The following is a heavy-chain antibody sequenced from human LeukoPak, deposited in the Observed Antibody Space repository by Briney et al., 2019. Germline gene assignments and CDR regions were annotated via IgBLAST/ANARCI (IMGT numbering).Heavy chain of an antibody. Sequence: ASVKVSCKASGYTFTGYYMHWVRQAPGQGLEWMGRIIPILGIANYAQKFQGRVTITADKSTSTAYMELSSLRSEDTAVYYCARRTTIFGVVIKPDDWGQGTLATVSS. CDR1: GYTFTGYY. J-gene: IGHJ4*02. V-gene: IGHV1-69*02. CDR3: ARRTTIFGVVIKPDD. D-gene: IGHD3-3*01. CDR2: IIPILGIA.